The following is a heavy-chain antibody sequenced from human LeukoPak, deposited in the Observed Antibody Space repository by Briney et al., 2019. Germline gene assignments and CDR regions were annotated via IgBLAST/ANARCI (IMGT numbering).Heavy chain of an antibody. Sequence: PGGSLRLSCAASGFTFSNYGMHWVRQAPGKGREWVAVISYDGSNKYYADSLKGRFTISRDNSKNTLYLQMNSLRAEDTAVYYCAKDKIVGSTGWYYFDYWGQGTLVTVSS. J-gene: IGHJ4*02. CDR1: GFTFSNYG. D-gene: IGHD6-19*01. CDR2: ISYDGSNK. CDR3: AKDKIVGSTGWYYFDY. V-gene: IGHV3-30*18.